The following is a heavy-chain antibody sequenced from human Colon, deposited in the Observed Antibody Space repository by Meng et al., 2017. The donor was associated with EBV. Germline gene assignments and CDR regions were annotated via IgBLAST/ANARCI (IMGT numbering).Heavy chain of an antibody. Sequence: QVQLQESGPGLVRPSQTLFLTWFVSGDSITSGYYYWSWIRQPPGKGLEWIGYIYYSGSTYYNPSLESRLTISVDTSKNQFSLKLSSVTAADTAVYFCARENPGVTPALNWFGPWGQGSLVTVSS. CDR3: ARENPGVTPALNWFGP. CDR2: IYYSGST. CDR1: GDSITSGYYY. J-gene: IGHJ5*02. D-gene: IGHD2-21*02. V-gene: IGHV4-30-4*01.